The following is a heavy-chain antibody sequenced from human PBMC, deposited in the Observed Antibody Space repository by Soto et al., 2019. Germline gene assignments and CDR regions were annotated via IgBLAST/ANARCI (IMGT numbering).Heavy chain of an antibody. V-gene: IGHV3-53*01. CDR1: GFTVSSNY. J-gene: IGHJ3*02. Sequence: EVQLVESGGGLIQPGGSLRLSCAAYGFTVSSNYMSWVRQAPGKGLEWGSVIYSRGNTYYADSVKGRFTISRDNSKNTLYLQMNSLRAEDTAVYYCATRLDTIREDALDIWGQGTMVTVSS. CDR2: IYSRGNT. D-gene: IGHD4-17*01. CDR3: ATRLDTIREDALDI.